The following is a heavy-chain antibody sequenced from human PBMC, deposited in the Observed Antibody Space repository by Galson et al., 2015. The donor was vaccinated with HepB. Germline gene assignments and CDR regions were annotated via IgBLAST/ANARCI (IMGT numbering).Heavy chain of an antibody. CDR2: ISGANGNT. J-gene: IGHJ4*02. CDR3: ARNGSHGPDS. CDR1: GYTFTTYP. D-gene: IGHD2-8*01. Sequence: SVKVSCKASGYTFTTYPLHWVRQAPGQSLEWMGWISGANGNTEYSQKFQGRVSITRDTSASTVYLDLRSLRSEDTAVYFCARNGSHGPDSWGQGTLVTVSS. V-gene: IGHV1-3*01.